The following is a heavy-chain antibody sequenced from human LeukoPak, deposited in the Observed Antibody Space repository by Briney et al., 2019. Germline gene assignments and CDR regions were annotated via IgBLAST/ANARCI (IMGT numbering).Heavy chain of an antibody. Sequence: PGGSLRLSCAASGFTFTDYSMHWVRQVPGKGLEWVSTINWNGRAVGYPDSVRGRFTISRDNAKNSVFLQMNSLRGEDTAFYYCAKDRGYSNNVIFYYWGPGTLVTVSS. D-gene: IGHD5-12*01. V-gene: IGHV3-9*01. CDR1: GFTFTDYS. J-gene: IGHJ4*02. CDR3: AKDRGYSNNVIFYY. CDR2: INWNGRAV.